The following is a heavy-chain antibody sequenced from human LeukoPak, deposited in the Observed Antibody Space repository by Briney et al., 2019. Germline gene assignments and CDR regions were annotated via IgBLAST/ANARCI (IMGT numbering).Heavy chain of an antibody. V-gene: IGHV3-30*02. Sequence: GGSLRLSCAASGFTFSSYGMHWVRQAPGKGLEWVAVIWYDGSNKYYADSVKGRFTISRDNSKNTLYLQMNSLRAEDTAVYYCAKNRGYSYGYAYHFDYWGQGTLVTVSS. CDR1: GFTFSSYG. D-gene: IGHD5-18*01. CDR3: AKNRGYSYGYAYHFDY. CDR2: IWYDGSNK. J-gene: IGHJ4*02.